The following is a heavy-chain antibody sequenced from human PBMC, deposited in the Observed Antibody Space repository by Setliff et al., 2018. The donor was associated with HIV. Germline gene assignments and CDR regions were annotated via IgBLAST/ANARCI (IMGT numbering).Heavy chain of an antibody. J-gene: IGHJ5*02. D-gene: IGHD3-22*01. CDR1: GYTFTAYY. Sequence: GASVKVSCKASGYTFTAYYMHWVQQAPGKGLEWVGRVGPEDGETMYAEKFQGRVTITADTSTDTAYLELSSLRSEDTAVYYCATVSGDYYDSSDRPWGQGTLVTVSS. CDR2: VGPEDGET. CDR3: ATVSGDYYDSSDRP. V-gene: IGHV1-69-2*01.